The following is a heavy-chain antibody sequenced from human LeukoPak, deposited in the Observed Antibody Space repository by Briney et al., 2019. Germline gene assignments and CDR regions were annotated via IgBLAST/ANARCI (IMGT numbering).Heavy chain of an antibody. CDR2: IYSSGST. J-gene: IGHJ5*01. Sequence: PSETLSLTCTVSGGSISSYYWSWIRQPAGKGLEWIGRIYSSGSTNYNPSLKSRVTISVDTSKNQFSLKLTSVTAADTAVYYCARIGTAASFDSWGQGTQVTVSS. CDR1: GGSISSYY. CDR3: ARIGTAASFDS. V-gene: IGHV4-4*07. D-gene: IGHD6-13*01.